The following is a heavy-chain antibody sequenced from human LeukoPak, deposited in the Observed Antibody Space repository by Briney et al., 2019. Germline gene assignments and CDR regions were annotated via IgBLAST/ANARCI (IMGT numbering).Heavy chain of an antibody. CDR1: GYTFTSYD. CDR2: MNPNSGNT. V-gene: IGHV1-8*01. CDR3: ARGQGSSLGWNY. Sequence: ASVKVSCKASGYTFTSYDINWVRQATGQGLEWMGWMNPNSGNTGYAQKFQGRVTMTRNTSISTAYMELSSLRSEDTAVYYCARGQGSSLGWNYWGQGTLVTVSS. D-gene: IGHD6-6*01. J-gene: IGHJ4*02.